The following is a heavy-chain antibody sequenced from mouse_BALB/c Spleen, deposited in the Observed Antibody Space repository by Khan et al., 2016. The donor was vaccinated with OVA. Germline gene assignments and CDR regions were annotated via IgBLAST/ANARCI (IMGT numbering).Heavy chain of an antibody. CDR2: ISTGGTYT. CDR1: GFTFSTYG. J-gene: IGHJ3*01. CDR3: ARLAYYYNSEGFAY. D-gene: IGHD1-1*02. Sequence: EVELVESGGDLVKPGGSLQLSCATSGFTFSTYGMSWVRQTPDKRLEWVATISTGGTYTYYPDSVKGRFTIPRDNAKNTLYLQLSSLKSEDTAIYYCARLAYYYNSEGFAYWGQGTLVTVSA. V-gene: IGHV5-6*01.